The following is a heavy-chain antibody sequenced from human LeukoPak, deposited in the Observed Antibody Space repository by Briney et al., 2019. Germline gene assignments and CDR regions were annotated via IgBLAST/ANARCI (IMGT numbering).Heavy chain of an antibody. J-gene: IGHJ4*02. CDR1: GFTFNNYG. CDR3: AKERNPYTAMVTYFDY. CDR2: IRYDGSNK. D-gene: IGHD5-18*01. V-gene: IGHV3-30*02. Sequence: GGSLRLSCAASGFTFNNYGMHWVRQAPGKGLEWVAFIRYDGSNKYYADSVKGRFTISRDNSKNTLYLQMNSLRAEDTAVYYCAKERNPYTAMVTYFDYWGQGTPVTVSS.